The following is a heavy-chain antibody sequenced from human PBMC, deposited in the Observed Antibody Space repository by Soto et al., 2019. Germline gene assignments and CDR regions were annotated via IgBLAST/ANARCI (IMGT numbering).Heavy chain of an antibody. CDR2: IIPAFGTG. V-gene: IGHV1-69*01. Sequence: QVHLVQSGAEVKKPGSSVKVSCKASGGTFGSSGISWVRQAPGQGLEWVGGIIPAFGTGNYAPKFQGRVTVTADQSTSTSYMELSSLRSEDTAVYYCAKDAVAGDGLWLMDHWGPGTLVTVSS. CDR3: AKDAVAGDGLWLMDH. J-gene: IGHJ4*02. D-gene: IGHD2-21*02. CDR1: GGTFGSSG.